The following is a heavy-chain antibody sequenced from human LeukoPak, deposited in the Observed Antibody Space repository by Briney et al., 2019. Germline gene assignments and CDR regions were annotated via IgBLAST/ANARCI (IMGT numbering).Heavy chain of an antibody. Sequence: GESLNISCKGSGYSFTSYWIGWVRQMPGKGLEWMGIIYPGDSDTRYSPSFQCHVTISADKSISTAYLQWSSLKASDTAVYYCARQRYSGYDPFDYWGQGTLVTVSS. CDR1: GYSFTSYW. J-gene: IGHJ4*02. CDR3: ARQRYSGYDPFDY. CDR2: IYPGDSDT. D-gene: IGHD5-12*01. V-gene: IGHV5-51*01.